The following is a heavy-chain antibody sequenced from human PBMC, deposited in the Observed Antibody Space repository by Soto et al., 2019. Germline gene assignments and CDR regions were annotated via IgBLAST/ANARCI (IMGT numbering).Heavy chain of an antibody. CDR2: ISGSGGST. CDR3: AKFPGVVVPAVDWLDP. Sequence: GGSLRLSCAASGFTFSSYAMSWVRQAPGKGLEWVSAISGSGGSTYYADSVKGRFTISRDNSKNTLYLQMNSLRAEDTAVYYCAKFPGVVVPAVDWLDPWGQGTLVTVSS. CDR1: GFTFSSYA. J-gene: IGHJ5*02. V-gene: IGHV3-23*01. D-gene: IGHD2-2*01.